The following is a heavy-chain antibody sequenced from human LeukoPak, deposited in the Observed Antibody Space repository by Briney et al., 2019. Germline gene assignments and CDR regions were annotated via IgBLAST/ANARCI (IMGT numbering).Heavy chain of an antibody. CDR3: ARAPDYGSGSYGFDY. CDR1: GGSISSYY. V-gene: IGHV4-59*01. CDR2: IYYSGST. J-gene: IGHJ4*02. Sequence: SETLSLTCTVSGGSISSYYWSWIRQPPGKGLEWIGYIYYSGSTNYNPSLKSRVTISVDTSKNQFSLKLSSVTAADTAVYYCARAPDYGSGSYGFDYWGQGTLVTVSS. D-gene: IGHD3-10*01.